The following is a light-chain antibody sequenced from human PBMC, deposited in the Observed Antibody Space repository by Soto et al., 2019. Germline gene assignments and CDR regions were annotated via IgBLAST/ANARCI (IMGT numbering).Light chain of an antibody. CDR3: CSYAGSSTPYV. Sequence: QSVLTQPASVSGSPGQSITISCTGTSSDVGSYNLVSWYQQYPGKAPELMIYEENKRPSGVSNRFSASKSGNTASLTISGLQAEDEAEYFCCSYAGSSTPYVFGTGTKVTVL. V-gene: IGLV2-23*01. CDR1: SSDVGSYNL. CDR2: EEN. J-gene: IGLJ1*01.